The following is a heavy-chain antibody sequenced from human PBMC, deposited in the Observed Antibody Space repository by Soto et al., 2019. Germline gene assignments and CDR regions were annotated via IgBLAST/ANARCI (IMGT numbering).Heavy chain of an antibody. Sequence: GGSLRLSCAASGFTFSSYSMNWVRQAPGKGLEWVSYISSSSTIYYADSVKGRFTISRDNAKNSLYLQMNSLRAEDTAVYYCAREPPGIAAAGTSDFDYCGQGTLVTVSS. CDR3: AREPPGIAAAGTSDFDY. J-gene: IGHJ4*02. CDR2: ISSSSTI. V-gene: IGHV3-48*01. CDR1: GFTFSSYS. D-gene: IGHD6-13*01.